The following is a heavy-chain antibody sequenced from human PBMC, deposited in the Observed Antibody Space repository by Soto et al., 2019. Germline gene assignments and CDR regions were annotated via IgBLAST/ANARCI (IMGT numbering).Heavy chain of an antibody. CDR1: GVSISSFY. J-gene: IGHJ4*02. CDR2: IYYSATT. Sequence: SETLSLTCTVSGVSISSFYWSWIRQPPGKGLEWIGYIYYSATTNYNPSLKSRVSIAVDTSKNQFSLKLNSVTAADTAVYYCARGRDRVPDFWGQGALVTVSS. V-gene: IGHV4-59*08. D-gene: IGHD5-12*01. CDR3: ARGRDRVPDF.